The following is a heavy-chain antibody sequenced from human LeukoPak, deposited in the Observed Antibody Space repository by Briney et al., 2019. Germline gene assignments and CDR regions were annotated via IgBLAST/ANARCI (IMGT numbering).Heavy chain of an antibody. J-gene: IGHJ4*02. CDR2: IYTSGST. Sequence: SETLPLTCTVSGGSISSYYWSWIRQPAGKGLEWIGRIYTSGSTNYNPSLKSRVTMSVDTSKNQFSLKLSSVTAADTAVYYCARVYGSGSYILTYYFDYWGQGTLVTVSS. CDR3: ARVYGSGSYILTYYFDY. CDR1: GGSISSYY. V-gene: IGHV4-4*07. D-gene: IGHD3-10*01.